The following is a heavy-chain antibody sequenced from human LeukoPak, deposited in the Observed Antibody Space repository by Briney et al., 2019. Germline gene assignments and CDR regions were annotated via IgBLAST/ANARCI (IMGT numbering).Heavy chain of an antibody. D-gene: IGHD2-15*01. CDR3: AKDGQALCSGGSCHGLDY. J-gene: IGHJ4*02. V-gene: IGHV3-33*06. CDR2: IWYDGSNK. Sequence: GGSLRLSCAASGFTFSRYDMHWVRHSPGKGLEWVAVIWYDGSNKYYADSVRGRFSFSRDNSKNTLYLQMNSLSDEDTALYYCAKDGQALCSGGSCHGLDYWGQGTLVTVSS. CDR1: GFTFSRYD.